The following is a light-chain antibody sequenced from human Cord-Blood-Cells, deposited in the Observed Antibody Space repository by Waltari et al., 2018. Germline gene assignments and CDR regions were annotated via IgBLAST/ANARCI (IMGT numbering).Light chain of an antibody. CDR2: DVR. CDR3: CSYAGSYTFGV. J-gene: IGLJ2*01. Sequence: QSALTQPRSVSGSPRQSVTISCTGTSSDVGGYNYVSWYQQHPGKAPKLMIYDVRKRPSGVPDRFAGSKSGNTASLTISGLQAEDEADYYCCSYAGSYTFGVFGGGTKLTVL. CDR1: SSDVGGYNY. V-gene: IGLV2-11*01.